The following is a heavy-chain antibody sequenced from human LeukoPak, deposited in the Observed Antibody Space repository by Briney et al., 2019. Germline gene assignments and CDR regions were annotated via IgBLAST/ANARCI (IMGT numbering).Heavy chain of an antibody. CDR2: VHHVGAT. CDR1: GGSISSSSYY. CDR3: ARDRDYDYIWGESF. Sequence: PSETLSLTCTVSGGSISSSSYYWGWIRQPPGKGLEWIGSVHHVGATYYNPSLRGRVTISLDTSKNQFSLKLSSVTAADTAIYYCARDRDYDYIWGESFWGQGTMVTVSS. D-gene: IGHD3-16*01. V-gene: IGHV4-39*07. J-gene: IGHJ4*02.